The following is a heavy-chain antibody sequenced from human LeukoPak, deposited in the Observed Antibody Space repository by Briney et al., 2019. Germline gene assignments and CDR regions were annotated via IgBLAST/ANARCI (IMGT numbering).Heavy chain of an antibody. CDR3: ATLAASGSSDAFDI. Sequence: GGSLRLSCAASGFTFSSYAMSWVRQAPGKGLEWVSALSGSGGSTYYADSVEGRFSISRDNSKNTLYLHMNSLRVEDTAVYYCATLAASGSSDAFDIWGQGTMVTVSS. D-gene: IGHD1-26*01. J-gene: IGHJ3*02. CDR2: LSGSGGST. CDR1: GFTFSSYA. V-gene: IGHV3-23*01.